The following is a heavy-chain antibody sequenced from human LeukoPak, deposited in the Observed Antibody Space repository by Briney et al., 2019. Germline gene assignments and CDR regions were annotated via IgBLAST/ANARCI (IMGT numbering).Heavy chain of an antibody. CDR2: IYYSGST. CDR3: ASGGPDQWELRSGSFDS. Sequence: SETLSLTCTVSGGSISSSSYYWGWIRQPPGKGLEWIGSIYYSGSTYYNPSLKSRVTISVDTSKNQFSLKLSSVTAADTAVYYCASGGPDQWELRSGSFDSWGQGTLVTVSS. D-gene: IGHD1-26*01. V-gene: IGHV4-39*07. J-gene: IGHJ4*02. CDR1: GGSISSSSYY.